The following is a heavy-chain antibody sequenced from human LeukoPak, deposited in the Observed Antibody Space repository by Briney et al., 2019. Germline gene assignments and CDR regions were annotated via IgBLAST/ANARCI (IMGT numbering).Heavy chain of an antibody. CDR3: ARDKSTYDFWSGYHYDY. CDR1: GFTFSSYW. Sequence: GGSLRLSCAASGFTFSSYWMSWVRQAPGKGLEWVANIKQDGSEKYYVDSVKGRFTISRDNAKNSLYLQMNSLRAEDTAVYYCARDKSTYDFWSGYHYDYWGQGTLVTVSS. D-gene: IGHD3-3*01. CDR2: IKQDGSEK. J-gene: IGHJ4*02. V-gene: IGHV3-7*01.